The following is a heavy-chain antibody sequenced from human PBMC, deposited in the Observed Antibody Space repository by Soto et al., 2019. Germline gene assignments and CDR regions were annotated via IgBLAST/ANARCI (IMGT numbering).Heavy chain of an antibody. CDR2: ISAYNGNT. D-gene: IGHD4-17*01. Sequence: ASVKVSCKSSGYTFTSYGISWVRQAPGQGLEWMGWISAYNGNTNYAQKLQGRVTMTTDTSTSTAYMELRSLRSDDTAVYYCARVGSGTVTSYFDYWGQGTLVTVSS. CDR3: ARVGSGTVTSYFDY. CDR1: GYTFTSYG. J-gene: IGHJ4*02. V-gene: IGHV1-18*01.